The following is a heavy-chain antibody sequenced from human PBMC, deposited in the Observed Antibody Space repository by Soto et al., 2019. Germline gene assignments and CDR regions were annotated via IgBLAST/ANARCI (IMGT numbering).Heavy chain of an antibody. J-gene: IGHJ4*02. Sequence: PSETLTLTCTVSGDSISSSTYYWGWIRQSPGKGLEWIGNIHYSGSTYYNPSLKSRVTISVDTSKNQFSLKLSSVTAADTAVYYCASYYYVSGDYRYFDYWGQGTLVPVSS. D-gene: IGHD3-10*01. CDR2: IHYSGST. V-gene: IGHV4-39*01. CDR3: ASYYYVSGDYRYFDY. CDR1: GDSISSSTYY.